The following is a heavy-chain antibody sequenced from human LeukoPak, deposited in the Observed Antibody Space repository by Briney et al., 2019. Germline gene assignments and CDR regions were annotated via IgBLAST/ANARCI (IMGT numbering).Heavy chain of an antibody. V-gene: IGHV3-48*04. CDR2: INSVGGTT. Sequence: PGGSLRLSCAASRFTFNSYGMNWFRQVPGKGLEWISYINSVGGTTFYADSVKGRFTITRDNANNTLYLQMNSLRADDTAVYYCARGLVVVPSAIRTYYYYYMDVWGKGTTVTVSS. J-gene: IGHJ6*03. CDR1: RFTFNSYG. CDR3: ARGLVVVPSAIRTYYYYYMDV. D-gene: IGHD2-2*02.